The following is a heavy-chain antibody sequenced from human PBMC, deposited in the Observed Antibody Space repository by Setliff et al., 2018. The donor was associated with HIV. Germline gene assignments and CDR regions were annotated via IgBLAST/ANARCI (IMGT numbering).Heavy chain of an antibody. CDR2: IYSSRWS. CDR3: GRHSLYGPAAISALDY. CDR1: GDFSNIQW. D-gene: IGHD2-2*02. V-gene: IGHV4-59*05. J-gene: IGHJ4*02. Sequence: SETLSLTCTVSGDFSNIQWWTWMRQSPGKGLEWIGSIYSSRWSYYNPSLQSRVALSIDRSRSQFSLNLRSVTAADTAVYYCGRHSLYGPAAISALDYWGQGALVTVSS.